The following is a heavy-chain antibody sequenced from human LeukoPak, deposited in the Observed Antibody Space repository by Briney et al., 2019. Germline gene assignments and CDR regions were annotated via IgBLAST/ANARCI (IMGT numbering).Heavy chain of an antibody. CDR2: LYSAGST. CDR1: EFSVKYNY. V-gene: IGHV3-53*01. D-gene: IGHD1-1*01. J-gene: IGHJ3*02. CDR3: ARWTNFHAFDI. Sequence: PGGSLRLSCAASEFSVKYNYMTWVRQAPGKGLEWVSLLYSAGSTNYADSVKGRFTISIDDSKNTVYLQMNGLRAEDKAVYYCARWTNFHAFDIWGQGTLVTVSS.